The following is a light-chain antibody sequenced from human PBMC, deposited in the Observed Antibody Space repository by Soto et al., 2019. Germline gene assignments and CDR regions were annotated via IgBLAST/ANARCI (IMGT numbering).Light chain of an antibody. CDR2: SAS. CDR3: QQVSGYPLS. CDR1: ESINTF. J-gene: IGKJ4*01. Sequence: DIQMTQSPSTLSASLGDSVTITCRATESINTFLNWYQQKPGKAPNLLIHSASTLHSGVPSRFTGTGSGTEFTLTISSLQPEDFATYYCQQVSGYPLSFGGGTKVDIK. V-gene: IGKV1-9*01.